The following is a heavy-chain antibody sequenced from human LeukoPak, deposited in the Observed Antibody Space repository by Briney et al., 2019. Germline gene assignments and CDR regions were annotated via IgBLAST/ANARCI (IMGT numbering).Heavy chain of an antibody. CDR2: IYYSGST. CDR1: GGSISSYY. D-gene: IGHD3-22*01. J-gene: IGHJ4*02. V-gene: IGHV4-59*01. CDR3: AREYGSGYYYY. Sequence: SETLSLTCTVSGGSISSYYWSWIRQPPGKGLEWIGYIYYSGSTNYNPSLKSRVTISVDTSKNQFSLKLSSVTAADTAVYYCAREYGSGYYYYWGQATLVTLSS.